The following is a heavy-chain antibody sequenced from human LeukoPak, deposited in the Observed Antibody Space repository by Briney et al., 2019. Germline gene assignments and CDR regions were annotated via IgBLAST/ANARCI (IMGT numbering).Heavy chain of an antibody. CDR2: ISGSGGST. Sequence: GGSLRLSCAASGFTFSSYDMRWVRQAPGKGVEWGSAISGSGGSTYYADYVKGRFIIYRDNAKNTLYLEMYNLRADYTALYYFAKDLVNYSPHYFDYWGQGTLVTVSS. D-gene: IGHD1-7*01. CDR3: AKDLVNYSPHYFDY. V-gene: IGHV3-23*01. J-gene: IGHJ4*02. CDR1: GFTFSSYD.